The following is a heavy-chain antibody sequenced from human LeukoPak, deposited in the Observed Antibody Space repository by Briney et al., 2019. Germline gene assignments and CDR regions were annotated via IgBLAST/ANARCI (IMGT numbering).Heavy chain of an antibody. D-gene: IGHD3-16*02. CDR1: GYSFTDYY. CDR2: INPNGGGT. V-gene: IGHV1-2*02. CDR3: ARSLPVFVTSSTHFDY. J-gene: IGHJ4*02. Sequence: ASVKVSCKASGYSFTDYYMHWVRQAPGQGLEWMGWINPNGGGTSYAQKFQGRVTMTRDTSISTAYVELSGLRSDDTAVYYCARSLPVFVTSSTHFDYWGQGTPITVSS.